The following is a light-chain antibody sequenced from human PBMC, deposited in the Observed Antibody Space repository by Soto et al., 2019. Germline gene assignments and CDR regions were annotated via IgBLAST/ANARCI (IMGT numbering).Light chain of an antibody. Sequence: EIVMTQSPATVSVSPGERATLSCRASQSVSDKLAWYQQKPGQAPRLLIYGVSTRDTGVPDRFSGSASGTEFTLTISSLQSEDFAVYYCQQYNNWPRTFGQGTRLEIK. J-gene: IGKJ5*01. V-gene: IGKV3-15*01. CDR1: QSVSDK. CDR2: GVS. CDR3: QQYNNWPRT.